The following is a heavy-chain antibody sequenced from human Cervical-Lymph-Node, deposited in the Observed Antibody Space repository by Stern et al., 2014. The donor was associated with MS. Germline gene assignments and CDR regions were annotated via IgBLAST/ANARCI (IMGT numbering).Heavy chain of an antibody. V-gene: IGHV1-8*01. D-gene: IGHD3-10*01. CDR1: GYTFTSYD. J-gene: IGHJ5*02. CDR2: MNPNSGNT. CDR3: ARDCKLRRFGSRGWFDP. Sequence: QVQLVQSGAEVKKPGASVKVSCQASGYTFTSYDINWVRQATGQGLEWMGWMNPNSGNTGYAQKFQGRVTMTRNTSISTAYMELSSLRSEDTAVYYCARDCKLRRFGSRGWFDPWGQGTLVTVSS.